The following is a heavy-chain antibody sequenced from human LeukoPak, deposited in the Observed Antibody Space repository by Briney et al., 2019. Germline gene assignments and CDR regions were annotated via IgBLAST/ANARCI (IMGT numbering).Heavy chain of an antibody. D-gene: IGHD6-19*01. CDR2: ISSSSNYI. V-gene: IGHV3-21*01. CDR3: ARDPSSGWYLKGWFDP. Sequence: TGGSLRLSCAASGFTFSSYAMNWVRQAPGKGLEWVSSISSSSNYIYYADSVKGRFTISRDNAKNSLYLQMNSLRAEDTAVYYCARDPSSGWYLKGWFDPWGQGTLVTVSS. J-gene: IGHJ5*02. CDR1: GFTFSSYA.